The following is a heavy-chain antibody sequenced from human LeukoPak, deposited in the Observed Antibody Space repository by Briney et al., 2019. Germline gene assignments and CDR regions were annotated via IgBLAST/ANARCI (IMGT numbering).Heavy chain of an antibody. CDR3: AKENTA. CDR2: ISWNSGSI. CDR1: GFTFDDYA. J-gene: IGHJ4*02. Sequence: PGGSLRLSCAASGFTFDDYAMHWVRQAPGKGLEWVSGISWNSGSIGYADSVKGRFTISRDNAKNSLYLQMNSLRAEDTALYYCAKENTAWGQGTLVTVSS. V-gene: IGHV3-9*01. D-gene: IGHD5-18*01.